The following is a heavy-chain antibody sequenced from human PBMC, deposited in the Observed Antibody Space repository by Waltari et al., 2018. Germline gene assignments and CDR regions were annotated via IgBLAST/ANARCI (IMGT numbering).Heavy chain of an antibody. CDR1: GGTFSSYA. CDR3: ARDKKGVGTMIVIDWFDP. Sequence: QVQLVQSGAEVKKPGSSVKVSCKASGGTFSSYAISWVRQAPGQGLEWMGGIIPIFGTANYAPKFQGRVTITADESTGTAYMGLSSLRSEDTAVYYCARDKKGVGTMIVIDWFDPWGQGTLVTVSS. D-gene: IGHD3-22*01. CDR2: IIPIFGTA. V-gene: IGHV1-69*01. J-gene: IGHJ5*02.